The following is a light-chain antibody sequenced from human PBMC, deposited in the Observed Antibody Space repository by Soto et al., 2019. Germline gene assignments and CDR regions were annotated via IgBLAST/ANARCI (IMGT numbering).Light chain of an antibody. Sequence: QTVVTQPPSASASLGASVTLTCTLSSGYSNYKVDWYQQRPGKGPRFVMRVGSGGIVGSKGDGIPDRFSVLGSGLHRFLTIKNIQEEDEGDYHCGAGHGRGNNFVVFGGGTKLTVL. J-gene: IGLJ2*01. V-gene: IGLV9-49*01. CDR3: GAGHGRGNNFVV. CDR2: VGSGGIVG. CDR1: SGYSNYK.